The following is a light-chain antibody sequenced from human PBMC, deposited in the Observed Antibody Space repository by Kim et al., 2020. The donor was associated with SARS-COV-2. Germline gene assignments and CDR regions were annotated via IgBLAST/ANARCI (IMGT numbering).Light chain of an antibody. CDR1: SSNIGAGYD. CDR3: QSYDSSLSGWV. J-gene: IGLJ3*02. V-gene: IGLV1-40*01. CDR2: GNT. Sequence: RVTISCTGSSSNIGAGYDVHWYQQLPGTAPKLLIHGNTNRPSGVPDRFSGSKSGTSASLAITGLQAEDEADYYCQSYDSSLSGWVFGGGTQLTVL.